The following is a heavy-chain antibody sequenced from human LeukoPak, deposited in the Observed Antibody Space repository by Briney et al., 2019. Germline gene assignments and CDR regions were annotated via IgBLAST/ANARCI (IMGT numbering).Heavy chain of an antibody. CDR1: GYTFTGYY. D-gene: IGHD6-13*01. V-gene: IGHV1-2*02. Sequence: RASEKVSCKASGYTFTGYYMHWVRQAPGQGLEWMGWINPNSGGTNYAQKFQGRVTMTRDTSISTAYMELSRLRSDDTAVYYCARGIAAAGDPYYMDVWGKGTTVTVSS. J-gene: IGHJ6*03. CDR2: INPNSGGT. CDR3: ARGIAAAGDPYYMDV.